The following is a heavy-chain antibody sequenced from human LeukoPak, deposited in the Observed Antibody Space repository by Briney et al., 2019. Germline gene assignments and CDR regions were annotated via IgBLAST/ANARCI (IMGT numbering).Heavy chain of an antibody. V-gene: IGHV3-23*01. CDR3: ATYRQVLLPFES. CDR1: GFSFINYD. D-gene: IGHD2-8*02. Sequence: PGGSLRLSCAASGFSFINYDMHWVRQAPGKGLEWVSAISGSGGSTYYADSVKGRFTISRDNSKNTLYLQMNSLRAEDTAVYYCATYRQVLLPFESWGQGTLVTVSS. J-gene: IGHJ4*02. CDR2: ISGSGGST.